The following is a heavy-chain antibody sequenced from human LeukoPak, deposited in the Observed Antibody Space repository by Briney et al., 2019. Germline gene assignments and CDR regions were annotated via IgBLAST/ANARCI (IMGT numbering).Heavy chain of an antibody. CDR3: ATDLGDSSGYSRYYYYGMDV. Sequence: ASVKVSCKVSGYTLTELSMHWVRQAPGKGLEWMGGFDPEDGETIYAQKFQGRVTMTEDTSTDTAYMELSSLRSEDTAVYYCATDLGDSSGYSRYYYYGMDVWGQGTTVTVSS. D-gene: IGHD3-22*01. J-gene: IGHJ6*02. CDR1: GYTLTELS. CDR2: FDPEDGET. V-gene: IGHV1-24*01.